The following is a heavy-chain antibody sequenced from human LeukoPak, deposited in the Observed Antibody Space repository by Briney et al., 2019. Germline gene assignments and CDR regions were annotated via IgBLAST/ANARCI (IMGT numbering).Heavy chain of an antibody. CDR1: GFTFSSYA. J-gene: IGHJ4*02. D-gene: IGHD3-22*01. Sequence: PGGSLRLSCAASGFTFSSYAMSWVRQAPGKGLEWVSAISGSGGSTYYADSVKGRFTISRDNSKNTPYLQMNSLRAEDTAVYYCAKVKTDSSGYYPNSYFDYWGQGTLVTVSS. CDR2: ISGSGGST. CDR3: AKVKTDSSGYYPNSYFDY. V-gene: IGHV3-23*01.